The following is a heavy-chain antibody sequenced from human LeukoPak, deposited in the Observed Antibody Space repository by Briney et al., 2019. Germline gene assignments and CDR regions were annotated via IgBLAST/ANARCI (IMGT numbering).Heavy chain of an antibody. Sequence: ASVKVSCKASGYTFTSYGISWVRQAPAQGLEWMGCIYVYNSNTNYAQKLQGRVTMTTDTSTSTAYMELRSLRSDDTAVYYCARDLAYYDCGSGTNTPYYNMDVWGKGTTVTVSS. V-gene: IGHV1-18*01. CDR2: IYVYNSNT. D-gene: IGHD3-3*01. J-gene: IGHJ6*03. CDR3: ARDLAYYDCGSGTNTPYYNMDV. CDR1: GYTFTSYG.